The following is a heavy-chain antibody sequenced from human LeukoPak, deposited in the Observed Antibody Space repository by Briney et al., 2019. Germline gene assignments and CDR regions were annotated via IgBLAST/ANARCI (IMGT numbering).Heavy chain of an antibody. CDR2: ISSSGSTI. D-gene: IGHD2-15*01. V-gene: IGHV3-11*01. J-gene: IGHJ5*02. CDR3: ARDRLSWAGRPENWFDP. CDR1: GFTFSDYY. Sequence: GGSPRLSCAASGFTFSDYYMSWIRQAPGKGLEWVSYISSSGSTIYYTDSVKGRFTISRDNAKNSLYLQMNSLRAEDTAVYYCARDRLSWAGRPENWFDPWGQGTLVTVSS.